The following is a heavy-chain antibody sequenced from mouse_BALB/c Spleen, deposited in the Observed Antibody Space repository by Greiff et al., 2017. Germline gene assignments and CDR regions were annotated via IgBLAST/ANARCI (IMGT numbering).Heavy chain of an antibody. D-gene: IGHD2-14*01. CDR3: TRWGGYDAYAMDY. Sequence: EVQLVESGTVLARPGASVKMSCKASGYSFTSYWMHWVKQRPGQGLEWIGAIYPGNSDTSYNQKFKGKAKLTAVTSASTAYMELSSLTNEDSAVYYCTRWGGYDAYAMDYWGQGTTLTVSS. J-gene: IGHJ2*01. CDR2: IYPGNSDT. V-gene: IGHV1-5*01. CDR1: GYSFTSYW.